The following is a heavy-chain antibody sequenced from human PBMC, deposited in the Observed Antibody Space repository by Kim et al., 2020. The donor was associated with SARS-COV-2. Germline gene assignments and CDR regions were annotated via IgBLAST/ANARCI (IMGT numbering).Heavy chain of an antibody. V-gene: IGHV4-59*08. CDR2: IYYSGST. D-gene: IGHD3-22*01. CDR1: GGSISSYY. Sequence: SETLSLTCTVSGGSISSYYWSWIRQPPGKGLEWIGYIYYSGSTNYNPSLKSRVTISVDTSKNQFSLKLSSVTAADTVVYYCARCLYDSSGYSFDYWGQGT. CDR3: ARCLYDSSGYSFDY. J-gene: IGHJ4*02.